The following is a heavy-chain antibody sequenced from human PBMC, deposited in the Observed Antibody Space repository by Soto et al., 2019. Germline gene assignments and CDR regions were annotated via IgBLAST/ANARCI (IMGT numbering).Heavy chain of an antibody. CDR2: ISSSGTTI. V-gene: IGHV3-48*03. CDR3: ARSTVTSSRGRDV. D-gene: IGHD4-17*01. J-gene: IGHJ6*02. CDR1: GFTFRSYE. Sequence: EVQLVESGGGLVQPGGSLRLSCAASGFTFRSYEMNWVRQAPGKGLEWISYISSSGTTIYYAGSVKGRFTISRDNAKNSLYLQMNSLRAEDTALYYCARSTVTSSRGRDVWGQGNTVTVSS.